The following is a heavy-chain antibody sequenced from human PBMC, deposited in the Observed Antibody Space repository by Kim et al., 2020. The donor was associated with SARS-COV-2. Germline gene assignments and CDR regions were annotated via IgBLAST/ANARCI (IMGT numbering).Heavy chain of an antibody. J-gene: IGHJ6*02. Sequence: ASVKVSCKASGYSFNRNGIVWVRQAPGQGLEWMGWINTDSGKPTYAQGFAGRFVFSLDTSVTTAYLQISSLKAEDTAMYYCAREPKNMDVWGQGTTVTGS. CDR1: GYSFNRNG. CDR3: AREPKNMDV. V-gene: IGHV7-4-1*02. CDR2: INTDSGKP.